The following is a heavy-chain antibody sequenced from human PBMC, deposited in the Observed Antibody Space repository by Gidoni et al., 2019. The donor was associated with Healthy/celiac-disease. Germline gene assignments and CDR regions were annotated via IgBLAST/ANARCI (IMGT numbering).Heavy chain of an antibody. J-gene: IGHJ4*02. CDR3: ARGHSSGYDY. V-gene: IGHV3-33*01. CDR1: GFTFSTYG. D-gene: IGHD6-19*01. CDR2: IWYDGSNK. Sequence: QVQLVESGGGVVQPGRSLRLSCAASGFTFSTYGMHWVRQAPGKGLEWVAVIWYDGSNKYYADSVKGRFTISRDNSKNTLSLQMNSLRAEDSAVYYCARGHSSGYDYWGQGTLVTVSS.